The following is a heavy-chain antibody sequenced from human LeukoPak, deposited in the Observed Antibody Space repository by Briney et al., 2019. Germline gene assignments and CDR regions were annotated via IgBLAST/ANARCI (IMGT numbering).Heavy chain of an antibody. J-gene: IGHJ6*03. V-gene: IGHV4-61*01. CDR3: AREGHYADYYYYMDV. CDR2: IYYSGST. D-gene: IGHD4-17*01. CDR1: GGSISSSSYY. Sequence: SETLSLTCTVSGGSISSSSYYWGWIRQPPGKGLEWIGYIYYSGSTNYNPSLKSRVTISVDTSKNQFSLKPSSVTAADTAVYYCAREGHYADYYYYMDVWGKGTTVTISS.